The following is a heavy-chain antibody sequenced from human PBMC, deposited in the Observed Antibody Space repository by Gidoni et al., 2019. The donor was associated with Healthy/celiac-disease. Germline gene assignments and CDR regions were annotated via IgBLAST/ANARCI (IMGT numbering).Heavy chain of an antibody. J-gene: IGHJ4*02. CDR3: ARDRDIVVVPPLVDYYFDY. V-gene: IGHV3-30-3*01. CDR2: ISYDGSNK. D-gene: IGHD2-2*01. Sequence: QVQLVESGGGVVQPGRSLGLSCAASGFTFSSYAMPWVRQAPGKGLEWVAVISYDGSNKYYADSVKGRFTISRDNSKNTLYLQMNSLRAEDTAVYYCARDRDIVVVPPLVDYYFDYWGQGTLVTVSS. CDR1: GFTFSSYA.